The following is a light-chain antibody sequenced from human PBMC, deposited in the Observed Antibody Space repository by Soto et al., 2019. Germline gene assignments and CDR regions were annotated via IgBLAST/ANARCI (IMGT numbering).Light chain of an antibody. J-gene: IGLJ1*01. CDR3: CLYAGSFYV. Sequence: QSVLTQPRSVSGSPGQSVTISCTGTSSDVGGYNYVSWYQQHPGKAPKLMIYDVSKRPSGVPDRFSGSKSGNTASLTIFGLQAEDEADYYCCLYAGSFYVFGTGTKVTVL. V-gene: IGLV2-11*01. CDR2: DVS. CDR1: SSDVGGYNY.